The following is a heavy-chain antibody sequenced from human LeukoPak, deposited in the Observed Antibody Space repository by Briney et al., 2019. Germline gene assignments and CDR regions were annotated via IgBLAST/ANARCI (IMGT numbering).Heavy chain of an antibody. J-gene: IGHJ6*02. CDR2: IYYSGST. CDR1: GGSISSGDHY. D-gene: IGHD1-26*01. V-gene: IGHV4-30-4*01. Sequence: PSETLSLTCTVSGGSISSGDHYWSWIRQPPGKGLEWIGYIYYSGSTYYNPSLKSRVTISVDTSKNQFSLKLSSVTAADTAVYYCARDLLRSEYYYYGMDVWGQGTTVTVSS. CDR3: ARDLLRSEYYYYGMDV.